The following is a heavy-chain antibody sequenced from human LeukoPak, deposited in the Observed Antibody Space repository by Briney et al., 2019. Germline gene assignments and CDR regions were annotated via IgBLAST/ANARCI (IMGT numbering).Heavy chain of an antibody. CDR3: ARGLGYYDNSGSSYFDS. CDR2: ISTSSDTI. D-gene: IGHD3-22*01. CDR1: GFTFRSYS. Sequence: GGSLRLSCAASGFTFRSYSMNWARQVPGKGLEWVSYISTSSDTIYYADSVKGRFTISRDNAKNSLYLQMNSLRDEDTALYHCARGLGYYDNSGSSYFDSWGQGTLVTVSS. J-gene: IGHJ4*02. V-gene: IGHV3-48*02.